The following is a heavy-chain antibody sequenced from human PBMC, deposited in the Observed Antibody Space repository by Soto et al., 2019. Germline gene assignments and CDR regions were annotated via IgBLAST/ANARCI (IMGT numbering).Heavy chain of an antibody. J-gene: IGHJ2*01. V-gene: IGHV3-74*01. CDR3: ARDGGVAATLDGHFDL. CDR2: IYSGGSST. Sequence: EVQLVESGGGLVQPGGSLRLSCAASGFTFSSYWMHWVRHVPGKGLVWVSRIYSGGSSTSYADSVKGRFTISRDNAENTLYLQMHSLRAEDTAVYYCARDGGVAATLDGHFDLWGRGTLVTVSS. CDR1: GFTFSSYW. D-gene: IGHD2-15*01.